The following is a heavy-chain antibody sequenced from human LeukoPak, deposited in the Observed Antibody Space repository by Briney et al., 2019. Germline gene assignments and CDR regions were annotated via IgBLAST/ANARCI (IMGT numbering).Heavy chain of an antibody. CDR3: ARHSRVEMATSKGIYYFDY. V-gene: IGHV4-59*08. J-gene: IGHJ4*02. Sequence: SSETLSLTCAVSGGSISSYYWSWIRQPPGKGLEWIGNIYNSGSTNYNPSLKSRVTISVDTSKNQFSLKLSSVTAADTAVYYCARHSRVEMATSKGIYYFDYWGQGTLITVSS. CDR1: GGSISSYY. CDR2: IYNSGST. D-gene: IGHD5-24*01.